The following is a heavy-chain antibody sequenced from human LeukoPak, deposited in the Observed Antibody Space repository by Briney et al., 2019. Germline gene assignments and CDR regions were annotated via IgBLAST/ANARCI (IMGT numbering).Heavy chain of an antibody. J-gene: IGHJ4*02. V-gene: IGHV3-21*01. Sequence: GGCLRLSCAASGFTFSSYSMNWVRQAPGKGLEWVSSISSSSSYIYYADSVKGRFTISRDNAKNSLYLQMNSLRAEDTAVYYCASDSSGYYYTYYFDYWGQGTLVTVSS. D-gene: IGHD3-22*01. CDR2: ISSSSSYI. CDR1: GFTFSSYS. CDR3: ASDSSGYYYTYYFDY.